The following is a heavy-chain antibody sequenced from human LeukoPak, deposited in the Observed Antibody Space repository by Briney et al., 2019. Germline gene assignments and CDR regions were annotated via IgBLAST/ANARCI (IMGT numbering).Heavy chain of an antibody. CDR3: AINPDSSGGGSDWYFDL. Sequence: ASVKVSCKASGYTFTGYYMHWVRQAPGQGLEWMGWINPNSGGTNYAQNFQGRVTMTRDTSINTAYMELSRLRSDATAVYYCAINPDSSGGGSDWYFDLWGRGTLVTVSS. J-gene: IGHJ2*01. CDR1: GYTFTGYY. CDR2: INPNSGGT. D-gene: IGHD3-22*01. V-gene: IGHV1-2*02.